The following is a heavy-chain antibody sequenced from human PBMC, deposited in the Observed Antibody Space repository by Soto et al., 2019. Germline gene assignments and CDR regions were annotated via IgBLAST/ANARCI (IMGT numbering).Heavy chain of an antibody. CDR2: TSGSGGST. V-gene: IGHV3-23*01. Sequence: PGGSLSLSCAASGFTFSSYAMSWVRQAPGKGLEWVSATSGSGGSTYYADSVKGRFTISRDSSKNTLYLQMNSLRAEDTAVYYCAKANKRCSGGSGYSGYYYYGMDVWGQGTTVTVSS. CDR1: GFTFSSYA. J-gene: IGHJ6*02. D-gene: IGHD2-15*01. CDR3: AKANKRCSGGSGYSGYYYYGMDV.